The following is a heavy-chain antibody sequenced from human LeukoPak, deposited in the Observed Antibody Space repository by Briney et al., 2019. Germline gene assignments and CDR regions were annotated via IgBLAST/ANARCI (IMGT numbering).Heavy chain of an antibody. CDR1: GFSFSSYA. Sequence: GGSLRLSFAASGFSFSSYAMHWVRQAPGKGLEYVSTINTNGGSTYYANSVKGRFTISRDNSKNTLYLQMGSLRAEDMAVYYCAREWNLANDYWGQGTLVTVSS. D-gene: IGHD1-1*01. CDR2: INTNGGST. CDR3: AREWNLANDY. V-gene: IGHV3-64*01. J-gene: IGHJ4*02.